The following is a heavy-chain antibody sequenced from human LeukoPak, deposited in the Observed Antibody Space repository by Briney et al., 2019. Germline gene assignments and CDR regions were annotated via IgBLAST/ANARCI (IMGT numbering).Heavy chain of an antibody. CDR2: IYSGDSHT. CDR1: GYSFTYW. V-gene: IGHV5-51*01. Sequence: GESLKISCKGSGYSFTYWIGWVRQMPGKGLEWMGIIYSGDSHTKYSPSFQGRVTISADKSISTAYLQWSSLEASDTAMYYCARHVGGYDFWSGYFFDYWGQGTLVTVSS. CDR3: ARHVGGYDFWSGYFFDY. D-gene: IGHD3-3*01. J-gene: IGHJ4*02.